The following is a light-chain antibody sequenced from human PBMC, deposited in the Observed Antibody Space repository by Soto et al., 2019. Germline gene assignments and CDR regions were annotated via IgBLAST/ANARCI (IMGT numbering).Light chain of an antibody. Sequence: EIVLTQSPGTLSLSPGERASLSCRASQSVSSNYLTWYQQKPGQAPRLLIYGASTRATGIPARFSGSGSGTDFTLTISRLEPEDFAVYYCQQYGSSPPVTFGQGTKVDIK. CDR1: QSVSSNY. V-gene: IGKV3-20*01. CDR2: GAS. CDR3: QQYGSSPPVT. J-gene: IGKJ1*01.